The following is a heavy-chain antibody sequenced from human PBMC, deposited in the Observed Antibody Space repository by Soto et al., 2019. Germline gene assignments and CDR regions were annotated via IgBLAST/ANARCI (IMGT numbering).Heavy chain of an antibody. V-gene: IGHV4-39*01. CDR2: IYYSGST. CDR3: ARHYQGDSSGWWTRETYFDY. J-gene: IGHJ4*02. D-gene: IGHD6-19*01. CDR1: GGSVSSGSYY. Sequence: SETLSLTCTVSGGSVSSGSYYWSWIRQPPGKGLEWIGYIYYSGSTYYNPSLKSRVTISVDTSKNQFSLKLSSVTAADTAVYYCARHYQGDSSGWWTRETYFDYWGQGTLVTV.